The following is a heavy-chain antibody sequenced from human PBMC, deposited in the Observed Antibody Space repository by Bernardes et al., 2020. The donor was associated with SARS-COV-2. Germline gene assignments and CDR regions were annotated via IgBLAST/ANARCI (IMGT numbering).Heavy chain of an antibody. J-gene: IGHJ2*01. D-gene: IGHD2-15*01. CDR2: INHRGST. CDR1: GGSFSGYY. Sequence: SGTLSLTCAVYGGSFSGYYWSWIRQPPGKGLEWIGEINHRGSTNYNPSLKSRVTISVDTSKNQFSLKLSSVTAADTAVYYCARGRGFGHGPVGFWGRGTLVTVSS. CDR3: ARGRGFGHGPVGF. V-gene: IGHV4-34*01.